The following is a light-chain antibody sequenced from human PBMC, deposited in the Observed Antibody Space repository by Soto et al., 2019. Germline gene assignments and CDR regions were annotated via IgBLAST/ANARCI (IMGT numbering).Light chain of an antibody. V-gene: IGKV3-15*01. Sequence: DIVMTQSPATLSVSLGERATLSCRASQSVSSNIAWYQQKPGQTPRLLIYGASTRATGIPARFSGSGSGTEFTITMSSLQSQVFAVYYCQQYSDWPPYSFGQGTKLAIK. CDR2: GAS. CDR3: QQYSDWPPYS. CDR1: QSVSSN. J-gene: IGKJ2*01.